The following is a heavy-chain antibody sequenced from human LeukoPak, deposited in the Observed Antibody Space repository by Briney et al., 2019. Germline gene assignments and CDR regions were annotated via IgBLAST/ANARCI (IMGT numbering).Heavy chain of an antibody. Sequence: GGSLRLSCAASGFPFSSYWMHWVRQVPGKGLLWVSRINSDGSATIYADSVRGRFTISRDNAKNTLYLQMSGLGVEDTAVYHCASDSPYYGMDVWGQGTTVTVSS. CDR2: INSDGSAT. V-gene: IGHV3-74*01. J-gene: IGHJ6*02. CDR1: GFPFSSYW. CDR3: ASDSPYYGMDV.